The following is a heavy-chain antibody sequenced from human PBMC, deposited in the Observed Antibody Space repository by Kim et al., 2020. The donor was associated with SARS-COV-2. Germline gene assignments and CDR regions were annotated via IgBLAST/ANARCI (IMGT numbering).Heavy chain of an antibody. CDR1: GDSLNSGEYY. CDR3: AKGPPIPLGVVVATGVNWFDP. D-gene: IGHD3-3*01. V-gene: IGHV4-31*03. CDR2: IHHSGHT. Sequence: SETLSLTCTVSGDSLNSGEYYWTWIRQHPGKGLEWIGYIHHSGHTYYNPSLKSRFSMSIDTSQSQFSLKVTSVTAADTSVYYCAKGPPIPLGVVVATGVNWFDPWGQGTLVTVSS. J-gene: IGHJ5*02.